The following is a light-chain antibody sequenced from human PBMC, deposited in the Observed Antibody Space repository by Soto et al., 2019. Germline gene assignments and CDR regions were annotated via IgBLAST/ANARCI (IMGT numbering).Light chain of an antibody. CDR3: QQYGSSPWT. V-gene: IGKV3-20*01. J-gene: IGKJ1*01. Sequence: EIVLTHSPDTLSLSPGERAPLSCRASQSVSSSYLAWYQQKPGQAPRLLIYGASSRATGIPDRFSGSGSGTDFTLTISRLEPEDFAVYYCQQYGSSPWTFGQGTKVDNK. CDR1: QSVSSSY. CDR2: GAS.